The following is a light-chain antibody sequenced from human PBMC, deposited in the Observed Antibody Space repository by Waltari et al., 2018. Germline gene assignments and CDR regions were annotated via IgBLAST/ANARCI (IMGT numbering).Light chain of an antibody. CDR3: KQSYSTPPT. Sequence: DIQMTQSPSSLSASVGDSVTITCRPSQSISSYLKWYHQKPGKAPRLLIYAAASLQSGVPSRFSGSGSGTDVTVNISSLQTEDFATYYCKQSYSTPPTFGGGTKVESK. CDR1: QSISSY. J-gene: IGKJ4*02. V-gene: IGKV1-39*01. CDR2: AAA.